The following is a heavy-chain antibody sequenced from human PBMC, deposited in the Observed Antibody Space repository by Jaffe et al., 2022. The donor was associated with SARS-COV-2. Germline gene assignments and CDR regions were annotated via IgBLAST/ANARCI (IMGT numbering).Heavy chain of an antibody. CDR3: ARDGWYYGSGSYRGMDV. Sequence: QVQLVQSGAEVKKPGSSVKVSCKASGGTFSSYTISWVRQAPGQGLEWMGRIIPILGIANYAQKFQGRVTITADKSTSTAYMELSSLRSEDTAVYYCARDGWYYGSGSYRGMDVWGQGTTVTVSS. J-gene: IGHJ6*02. CDR1: GGTFSSYT. CDR2: IIPILGIA. V-gene: IGHV1-69*08. D-gene: IGHD3-10*01.